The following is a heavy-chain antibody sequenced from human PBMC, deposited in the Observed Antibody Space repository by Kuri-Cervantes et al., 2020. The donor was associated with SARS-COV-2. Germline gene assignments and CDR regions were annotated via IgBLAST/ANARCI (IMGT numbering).Heavy chain of an antibody. CDR3: ARDIAILGSGYYYYGMDV. J-gene: IGHJ6*02. D-gene: IGHD3-3*02. Sequence: ASVKVSCKASGYTFTSYDINWVRQATGQGLEWMGWMNPNSGNTGYAQKFQGRVTMTRNTSISTAYMELSSLRSDDTAVYYCARDIAILGSGYYYYGMDVWGQGTTVTVSS. CDR1: GYTFTSYD. V-gene: IGHV1-8*01. CDR2: MNPNSGNT.